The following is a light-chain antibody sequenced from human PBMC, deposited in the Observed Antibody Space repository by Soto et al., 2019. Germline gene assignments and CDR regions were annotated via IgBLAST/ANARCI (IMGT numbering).Light chain of an antibody. CDR2: DVS. CDR1: QTVGSN. Sequence: MSLSPATLSVTLEERATLSCRASQTVGSNLAWYQHRPGQAPRLLIYDVSDRATGIPARFSGSGSGTEFTLSISILQSEDFAVYYCQQYNNWPITFGQGRR. CDR3: QQYNNWPIT. V-gene: IGKV3D-15*03. J-gene: IGKJ5*01.